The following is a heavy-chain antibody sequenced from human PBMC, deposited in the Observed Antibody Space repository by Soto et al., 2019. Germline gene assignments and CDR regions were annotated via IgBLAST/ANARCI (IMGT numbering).Heavy chain of an antibody. CDR3: ARRAFGSSRSFDI. CDR2: ISDGGDLT. V-gene: IGHV3-23*01. J-gene: IGHJ3*02. D-gene: IGHD6-6*01. CDR1: GFAFSSHP. Sequence: XGSLRLSCTGSGFAFSSHPMSWVRQAPERGLEWVSGISDGGDLTYNADSVRGRFTISRDNSKNTLFLQMNSLRVEDTAVYYCARRAFGSSRSFDIWGQGTMVTVSS.